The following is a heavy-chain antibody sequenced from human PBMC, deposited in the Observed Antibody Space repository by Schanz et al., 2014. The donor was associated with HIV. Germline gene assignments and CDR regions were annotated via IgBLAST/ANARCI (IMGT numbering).Heavy chain of an antibody. J-gene: IGHJ6*02. Sequence: EVQLLESGGGLVQPGGSLRVSCAASGFMFSSYGMSWVRQAPGKGLEWVSLIGSGGGRTYYADSVKGRFTISRDISKNTLYLHVNSLRAEDTAVYYCARRDYGDYYYYYGMDVWGQGTTVTVSS. CDR3: ARRDYGDYYYYYGMDV. D-gene: IGHD4-17*01. CDR2: IGSGGGRT. V-gene: IGHV3-23*01. CDR1: GFMFSSYG.